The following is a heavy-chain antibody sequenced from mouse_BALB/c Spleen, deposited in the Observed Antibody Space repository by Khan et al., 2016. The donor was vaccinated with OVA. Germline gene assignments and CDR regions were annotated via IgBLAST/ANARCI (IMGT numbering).Heavy chain of an antibody. CDR2: ISYSGNT. J-gene: IGHJ2*01. CDR1: GFSITSDYA. Sequence: EVKLLESGPGLVKPSQSLSLTCTVTGFSITSDYAWNWIRQFPGNKLEWMGYISYSGNTKYNPSLKSRISITRDTSKNQFFLQLNSVTIEDTATYYCARVYGGDFNYWSQGTTLTVSS. CDR3: ARVYGGDFNY. V-gene: IGHV3-2*02. D-gene: IGHD1-1*01.